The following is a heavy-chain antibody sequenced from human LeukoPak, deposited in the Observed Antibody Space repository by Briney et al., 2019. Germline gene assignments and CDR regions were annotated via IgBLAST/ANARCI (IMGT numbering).Heavy chain of an antibody. CDR1: GFTFSDYY. CDR2: ISSSGSTI. CDR3: ARGYFDWVTYYFDY. Sequence: GGSLRLSCAASGFTFSDYYMSWIRQAPGKGLEWVSYISSSGSTIYCTDSVKGRFTISRDNAKNSLYLQMNSLRAEDTAVYYCARGYFDWVTYYFDYWGQGTLVTVSS. D-gene: IGHD3-9*01. V-gene: IGHV3-11*01. J-gene: IGHJ4*02.